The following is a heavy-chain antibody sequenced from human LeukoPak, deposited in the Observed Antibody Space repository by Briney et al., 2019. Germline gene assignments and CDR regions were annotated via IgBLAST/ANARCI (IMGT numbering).Heavy chain of an antibody. CDR2: IIPILGIA. Sequence: SVKVSCKASGGTFSSYAISWVRQAPGQGLEWMGRIIPILGIANYAQKFQGRVTITADKSTSTACMELSSLRSEDTAVYYCARAGYSSGWIDAFDIWGQGTMVTVSS. CDR1: GGTFSSYA. D-gene: IGHD6-19*01. CDR3: ARAGYSSGWIDAFDI. V-gene: IGHV1-69*04. J-gene: IGHJ3*02.